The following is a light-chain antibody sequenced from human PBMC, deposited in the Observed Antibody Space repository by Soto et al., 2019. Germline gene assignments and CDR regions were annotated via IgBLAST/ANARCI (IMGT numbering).Light chain of an antibody. V-gene: IGKV3-11*01. Sequence: EILLTQSPATLSLSPGQTAILSCMASQSVHNYLAWSQQRPGQAPRLLIYYVSNRAPCIPARFSGSGYGTDFTLTISSLEPEDFAVYYCQQRSAWPRTFGQGTKVEV. J-gene: IGKJ1*01. CDR2: YVS. CDR3: QQRSAWPRT. CDR1: QSVHNY.